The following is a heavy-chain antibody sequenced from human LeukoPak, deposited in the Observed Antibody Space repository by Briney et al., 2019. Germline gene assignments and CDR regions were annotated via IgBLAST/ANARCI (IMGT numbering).Heavy chain of an antibody. V-gene: IGHV3-74*01. CDR3: ARDLGQYYDTSDNWFDP. D-gene: IGHD3-22*01. CDR1: EFSVGSNY. J-gene: IGHJ5*02. CDR2: INSDGINT. Sequence: GGSLRLSCAASEFSVGSNYMTWVRQAPGKGLVWVSRINSDGINTSYADSVKGRFTISRDNAKNTLNLQMNSLRAEDTTVYYCARDLGQYYDTSDNWFDPWGQGTLVTVSS.